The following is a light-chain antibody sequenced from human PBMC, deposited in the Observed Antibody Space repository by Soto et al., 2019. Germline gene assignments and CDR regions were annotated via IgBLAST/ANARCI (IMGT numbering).Light chain of an antibody. J-gene: IGKJ4*01. CDR3: QQYNTYPLT. Sequence: DIQMTQSPSTLSASVGDRVTITCRASQSISNWLAWYQQKPGKAPNLLIYKASSLESGVPSRFSGSGSGTEFTLTISSLQTDDFATYYCQQYNTYPLTFGGGTTVEIK. CDR1: QSISNW. CDR2: KAS. V-gene: IGKV1-5*03.